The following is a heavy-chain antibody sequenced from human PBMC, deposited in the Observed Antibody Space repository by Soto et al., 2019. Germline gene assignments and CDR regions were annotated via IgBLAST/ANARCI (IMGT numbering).Heavy chain of an antibody. CDR3: AGFSSGTYLFDL. V-gene: IGHV4-59*01. Sequence: SETLSLTCTVSDGSISSYYWSWIRQPPGKGLEWIGYIYGTGTTNYSPSLTNRVTISVDMSKNQFSLRLSSVTAADTAVYYCAGFSSGTYLFDLWGQGSTVSVSS. J-gene: IGHJ6*02. D-gene: IGHD1-26*01. CDR1: DGSISSYY. CDR2: IYGTGTT.